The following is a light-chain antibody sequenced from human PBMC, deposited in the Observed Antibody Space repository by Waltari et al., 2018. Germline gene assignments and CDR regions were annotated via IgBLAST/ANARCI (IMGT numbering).Light chain of an antibody. CDR3: CSYAGSSTWV. V-gene: IGLV2-23*02. J-gene: IGLJ2*01. CDR1: SSDVGGYNY. CDR2: DVS. Sequence: QSSLTQPAPVSGSPGQSITIFCTGTSSDVGGYNYVSWYQQHPGKAPKLMIYDVSKRPSGVSNRFSGSKSGNTASLTISGLQAEDEADYYCCSYAGSSTWVFGGGTKLTVL.